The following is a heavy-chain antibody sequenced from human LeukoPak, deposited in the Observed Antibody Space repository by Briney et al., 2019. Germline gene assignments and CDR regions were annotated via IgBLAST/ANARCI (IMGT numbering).Heavy chain of an antibody. CDR2: ISGSGGST. CDR3: AKDPNYYGSGSSAPALGYFDC. Sequence: GGSLRLSCAASGFTFSSYAMSWVRQAPGKGLEWVSAISGSGGSTYYADSVKGRFTISRDNSRNTLYLQMNSLRAEDTAVYYCAKDPNYYGSGSSAPALGYFDCWGQGTLVTVSS. D-gene: IGHD3-10*01. CDR1: GFTFSSYA. J-gene: IGHJ4*02. V-gene: IGHV3-23*01.